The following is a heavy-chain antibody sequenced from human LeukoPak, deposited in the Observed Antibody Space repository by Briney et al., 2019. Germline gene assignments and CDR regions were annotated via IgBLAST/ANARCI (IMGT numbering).Heavy chain of an antibody. CDR1: GFTFDDYA. CDR2: ISWNSGSI. J-gene: IGHJ3*02. Sequence: TGGSLRLSCAASGFTFDDYAMHWVRQAPGKGLEWVSGISWNSGSIGYADSVKGRFTISRDNAKNSLYLQMNSLRAEDTALYYCAKALGDASDIWGQGTMVTASS. D-gene: IGHD3-10*01. V-gene: IGHV3-9*01. CDR3: AKALGDASDI.